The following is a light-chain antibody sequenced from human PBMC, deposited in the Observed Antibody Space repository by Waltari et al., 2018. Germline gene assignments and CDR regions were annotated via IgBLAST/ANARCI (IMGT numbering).Light chain of an antibody. CDR2: GSS. CDR3: QQRSNWPLT. Sequence: EIVLTQSPGTLSLSPGERATLSCRASQSVSSNYLAWYQQRPGQAPRLLIHGSSSRATGIPDRFSGSGSGTDFTLTISRLEPEDFAVYYCQQRSNWPLTFGGGTKVEIK. CDR1: QSVSSNY. V-gene: IGKV3D-20*02. J-gene: IGKJ4*01.